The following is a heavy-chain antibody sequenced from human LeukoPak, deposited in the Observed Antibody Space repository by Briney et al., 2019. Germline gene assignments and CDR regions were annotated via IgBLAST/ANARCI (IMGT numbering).Heavy chain of an antibody. CDR1: GDSVSSNIAA. CDR2: TYYRSKWYN. D-gene: IGHD6-13*01. V-gene: IGHV6-1*01. Sequence: SQTLSLTCAISGDSVSSNIAAWNWIRQSPSRGLEWLGRTYYRSKWYNDYAMSVKGRITINPDTSKNQFSLQLSSVTSKDTAVYYCAKSYSARLGQESYYYFYVDVWGKGTTITVSS. CDR3: AKSYSARLGQESYYYFYVDV. J-gene: IGHJ6*03.